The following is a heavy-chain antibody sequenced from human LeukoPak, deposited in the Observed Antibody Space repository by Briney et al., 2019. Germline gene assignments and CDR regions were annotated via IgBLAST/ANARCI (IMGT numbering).Heavy chain of an antibody. Sequence: ASVKVSCEVSGYTLTELSMHWVRQAPGKGLEWMGGFDPEDGETIYAQKFQGRVTMTRDTSISTAYMELSRLRSDDTAVYYCARGPKYYYGSGSYNYYYYYMDVWGKGTTVTISS. V-gene: IGHV1-24*01. CDR1: GYTLTELS. CDR3: ARGPKYYYGSGSYNYYYYYMDV. J-gene: IGHJ6*03. CDR2: FDPEDGET. D-gene: IGHD3-10*01.